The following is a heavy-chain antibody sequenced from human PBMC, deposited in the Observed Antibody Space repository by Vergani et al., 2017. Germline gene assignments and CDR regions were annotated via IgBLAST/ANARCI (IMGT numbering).Heavy chain of an antibody. D-gene: IGHD1-26*01. V-gene: IGHV3-7*03. CDR2: IKQDGSEK. CDR3: AKSGSYSRYYFDY. Sequence: EVQLVESGGGLVQPGGSLRLSCAASGFTFSSYWMSWVRQAPGKGLEWVANIKQDGSEKYYVDSVKGRFTISRDNAKNSLYLQMNSLRAEDTAVYYCAKSGSYSRYYFDYWGQGTLVTVSS. J-gene: IGHJ4*02. CDR1: GFTFSSYW.